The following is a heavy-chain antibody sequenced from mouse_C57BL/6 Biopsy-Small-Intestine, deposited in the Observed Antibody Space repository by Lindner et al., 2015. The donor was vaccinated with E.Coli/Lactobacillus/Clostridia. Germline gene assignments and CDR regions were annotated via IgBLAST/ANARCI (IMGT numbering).Heavy chain of an antibody. CDR1: GYTFTTYW. Sequence: VQLQESGTELVKPGASVKLSCKASGYTFTTYWMHWVKQSPGQGLEWIGNINPSNDDTNYNEKFENKATLTVDKSSSTAYMQLSSLTSEDSAVYYCARDDYDGFAYWGQGTLVTVSA. CDR2: INPSNDDT. D-gene: IGHD2-4*01. CDR3: ARDDYDGFAY. J-gene: IGHJ3*01. V-gene: IGHV1-53*01.